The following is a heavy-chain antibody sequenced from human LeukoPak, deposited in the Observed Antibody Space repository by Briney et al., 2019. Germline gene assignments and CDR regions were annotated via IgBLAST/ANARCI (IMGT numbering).Heavy chain of an antibody. Sequence: SETLSLTCTVSGGSISSYYWSWIRQPPGKGLEWIAYIYYSGSTNYNPSLKSRVTISVDTSKNQFSLKLSSVTAADTAVYYCTRYVWGSYPTFEDYWGQGTLVTVSS. V-gene: IGHV4-59*01. CDR3: TRYVWGSYPTFEDY. CDR1: GGSISSYY. J-gene: IGHJ4*02. D-gene: IGHD3-16*02. CDR2: IYYSGST.